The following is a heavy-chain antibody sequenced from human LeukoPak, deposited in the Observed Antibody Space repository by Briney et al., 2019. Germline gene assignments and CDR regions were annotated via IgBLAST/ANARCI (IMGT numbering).Heavy chain of an antibody. CDR3: ATGSGLWSPDY. D-gene: IGHD5-18*01. V-gene: IGHV3-74*01. CDR1: GFTFSSYW. CDR2: IDNDGSST. J-gene: IGHJ4*02. Sequence: GGSLRLSCAASGFTFSSYWMHWVRQAPGKGLVWVSRIDNDGSSTSYADSVKGRFTISRDNSKNMLYVQMNSLRADDTAIYYCATGSGLWSPDYWGQGTLVTVSS.